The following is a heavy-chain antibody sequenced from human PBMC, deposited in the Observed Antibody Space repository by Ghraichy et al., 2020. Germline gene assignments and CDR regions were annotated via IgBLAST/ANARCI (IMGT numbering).Heavy chain of an antibody. V-gene: IGHV3-9*01. D-gene: IGHD2-2*01. CDR3: AKDASSTSEGGYGMDV. CDR2: ISWNSGSI. J-gene: IGHJ6*02. CDR1: GFTFDDYA. Sequence: GGSLRLSCAASGFTFDDYAMHWVRQAPGKGLEWVSGISWNSGSIGYADSVKGRFTISRDNAKNSLYLQMNSLRAEDTALYYCAKDASSTSEGGYGMDVWGQGTTVTVSS.